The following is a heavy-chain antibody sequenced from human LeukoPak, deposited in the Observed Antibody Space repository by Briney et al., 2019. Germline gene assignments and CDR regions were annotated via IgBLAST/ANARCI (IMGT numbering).Heavy chain of an antibody. J-gene: IGHJ4*02. CDR1: GGTFSSYA. V-gene: IGHV1-69*13. CDR3: ATYPGIVVVPAAIYYFDY. D-gene: IGHD2-2*01. CDR2: IIPIFGTA. Sequence: SVKVSCKASGGTFSSYAISWVRQVPGQGLEWMGGIIPIFGTANYAQKFQGRVTITADESTSTAYMELSSLRSEDTAVYYCATYPGIVVVPAAIYYFDYWGQGTLVTVSS.